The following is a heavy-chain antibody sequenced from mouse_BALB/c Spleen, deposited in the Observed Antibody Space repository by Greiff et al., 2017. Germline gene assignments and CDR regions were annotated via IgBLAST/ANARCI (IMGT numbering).Heavy chain of an antibody. CDR2: INPYYGST. CDR1: GYSFTDYI. D-gene: IGHD3-2*02. V-gene: IGHV1-39*01. CDR3: ARSQDAMDY. Sequence: VQLQQTGPELVKPGASVKISCKASGYSFTDYIMLWVKQSHGKSLEWIGNINPYYGSTSYNLKFKGKATLTVDKSSSTAYMQLNSLTSEDSAVYYCARSQDAMDYWGQGTSVTVSS. J-gene: IGHJ4*01.